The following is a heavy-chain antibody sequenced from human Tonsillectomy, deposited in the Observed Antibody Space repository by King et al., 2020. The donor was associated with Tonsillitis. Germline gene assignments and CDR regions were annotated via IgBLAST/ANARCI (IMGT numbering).Heavy chain of an antibody. CDR1: GFAFNYAW. CDR2: IRSMSDSGAT. CDR3: VSTLTGDWLGP. J-gene: IGHJ5*02. D-gene: IGHD3-10*01. Sequence: VQLVESGGGLVKPGGSLRLSCAASGFAFNYAWMNWVRQAPGKGLEWIGRIRSMSDSGATEYAAPLKDRFSMSRDDSNNTVFLEMTSLRTEDTAVYYCVSTLTGDWLGPWGRGTPVTVSS. V-gene: IGHV3-15*01.